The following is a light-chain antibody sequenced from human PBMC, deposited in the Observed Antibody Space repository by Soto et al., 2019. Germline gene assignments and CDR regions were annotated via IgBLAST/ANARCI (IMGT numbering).Light chain of an antibody. CDR3: SSYTSSSTYV. J-gene: IGLJ1*01. Sequence: QSALTQPASVSGSPGQSITISCTGTSSDAGGYNYVSWYQQHPGKAPKLMIYEVSNRPSGVSNRFSGSKSGNTASLTISGLQAEDEADYYCSSYTSSSTYVFATGTKVTVL. CDR2: EVS. V-gene: IGLV2-14*01. CDR1: SSDAGGYNY.